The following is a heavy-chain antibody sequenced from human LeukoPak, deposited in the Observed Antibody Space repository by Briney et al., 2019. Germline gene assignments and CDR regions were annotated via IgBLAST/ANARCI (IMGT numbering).Heavy chain of an antibody. V-gene: IGHV4-34*01. J-gene: IGHJ3*02. D-gene: IGHD3-22*01. CDR2: INHSGST. Sequence: PSETLSLTCAVYGGSFSGYYWSWIRQPPGKGLEWIGEINHSGSTNYNPSLKSRVTISVDTSKNQFSLKLSSVTAADTAVYYCAHSSGYYYDAFDIWGQGTMVTVSS. CDR3: AHSSGYYYDAFDI. CDR1: GGSFSGYY.